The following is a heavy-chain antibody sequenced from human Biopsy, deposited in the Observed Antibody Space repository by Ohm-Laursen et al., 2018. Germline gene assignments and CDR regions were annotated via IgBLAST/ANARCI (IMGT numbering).Heavy chain of an antibody. CDR2: IYLDCNT. Sequence: SLRLSCAASGFTVSTTYMSWVRQAPGKGLEWVSIIYLDCNTYYTDSVKGRFTISRDNSKNALYLQMNSLRPADTAKYYCVRGRAYWGQGTLVTVSS. J-gene: IGHJ4*02. CDR3: VRGRAY. V-gene: IGHV3-53*01. CDR1: GFTVSTTY.